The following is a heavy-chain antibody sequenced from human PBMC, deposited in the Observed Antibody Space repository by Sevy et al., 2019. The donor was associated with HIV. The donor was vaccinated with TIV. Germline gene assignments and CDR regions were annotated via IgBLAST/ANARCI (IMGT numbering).Heavy chain of an antibody. CDR2: ISSSSSTI. D-gene: IGHD6-13*01. J-gene: IGHJ6*02. CDR1: GFTFSSYS. CDR3: ARGAAPQGYYYGMDV. Sequence: GGSLRLSCAASGFTFSSYSMNWVRQAPGKGLEWVSYISSSSSTIYYADSVKGRFTISRDNAKNSLYLQMNSLRDEDTAVYYCARGAAPQGYYYGMDVWGQGTTLTVSS. V-gene: IGHV3-48*02.